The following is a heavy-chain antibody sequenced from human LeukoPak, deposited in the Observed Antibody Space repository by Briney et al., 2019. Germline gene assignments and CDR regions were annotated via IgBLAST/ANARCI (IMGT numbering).Heavy chain of an antibody. D-gene: IGHD1-14*01. CDR2: ISGRSEMT. CDR3: AKESAYTSPRNYYFDS. J-gene: IGHJ4*02. Sequence: GGSLRLSCAASGFTFSSYWMSWVRQAPGKGPEWVSAISGRSEMTYYSDSVKGRFTISRDNSKNTLSLHMNSLRAEDTAVYYCAKESAYTSPRNYYFDSWGQGTLVAVSS. V-gene: IGHV3-23*01. CDR1: GFTFSSYW.